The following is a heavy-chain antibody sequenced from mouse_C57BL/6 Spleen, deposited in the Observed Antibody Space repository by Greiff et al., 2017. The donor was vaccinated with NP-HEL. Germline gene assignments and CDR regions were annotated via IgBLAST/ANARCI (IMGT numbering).Heavy chain of an antibody. CDR2: ISSGGSYT. CDR3: ARHGSGPYYFDY. Sequence: EVQLVESGGDLVKPGGSLKLSCAASGFTFSSYGMSWVRQTPDKRLEWVATISSGGSYTYYPDSVKGRFTISRDNAKNTLYLQMSSLKSEDTAMYYCARHGSGPYYFDYWGQGTTLTVSS. J-gene: IGHJ2*01. V-gene: IGHV5-6*01. CDR1: GFTFSSYG. D-gene: IGHD4-1*01.